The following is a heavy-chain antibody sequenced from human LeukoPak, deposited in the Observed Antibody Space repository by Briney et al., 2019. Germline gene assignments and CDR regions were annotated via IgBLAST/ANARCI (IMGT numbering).Heavy chain of an antibody. J-gene: IGHJ4*02. Sequence: PSETLSLTCTVSGGSISSGDYYWSWIRQPAGKGLEWIGRIYTSGSTNYNPSLKSRVTMSVDTSKNQFSLKLSSVTAADTAVYYCARDYSGYGKADYWGQGTLVTVSS. CDR1: GGSISSGDYY. V-gene: IGHV4-61*02. D-gene: IGHD5-12*01. CDR3: ARDYSGYGKADY. CDR2: IYTSGST.